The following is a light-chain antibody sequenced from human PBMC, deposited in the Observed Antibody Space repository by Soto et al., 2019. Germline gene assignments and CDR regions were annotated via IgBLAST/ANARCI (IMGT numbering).Light chain of an antibody. CDR1: QSVSSY. Sequence: DIVLIQSPATLSLSPGERATLSCRASQSVSSYLAWYQQKPGQAPRLLIYDASNRATGIPARFSGSGSGTDFTLTISSLEPEDFAVYYCQQRSNWPRGTFGQGTKLEMK. V-gene: IGKV3-11*01. CDR2: DAS. J-gene: IGKJ2*02. CDR3: QQRSNWPRGT.